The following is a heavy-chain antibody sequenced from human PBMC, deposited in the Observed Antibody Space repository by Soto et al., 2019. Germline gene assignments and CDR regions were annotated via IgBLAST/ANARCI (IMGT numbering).Heavy chain of an antibody. CDR1: GYTFTSYA. CDR2: INAGNGNT. J-gene: IGHJ5*01. V-gene: IGHV1-3*01. Sequence: GSSVKVSCKASGYTFTSYAIDWVRQAPGQRLEWMGWINAGNGNTKYSQKFQGRVTITRDTSASTAYMELSSLRSEDTAVYYCARGFPLWFDSWGQGTLVTVSS. D-gene: IGHD3-3*01. CDR3: ARGFPLWFDS.